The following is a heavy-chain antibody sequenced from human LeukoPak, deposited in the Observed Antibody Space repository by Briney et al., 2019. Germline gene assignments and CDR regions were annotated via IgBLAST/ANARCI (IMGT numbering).Heavy chain of an antibody. CDR1: GLPFGVHA. J-gene: IGHJ6*03. Sequence: SLRQSPPASGLPFGVHAMSSVRPAPGNRLNWARLIRSEAYGGTTEYAASLKGRLTISRDDSKSIAYLQMDSLNTEDTAVYYCTRVGYYYYYMDVWGKGTTVTVSS. CDR2: IRSEAYGGTT. V-gene: IGHV3-49*04. CDR3: TRVGYYYYYMDV. D-gene: IGHD3-16*01.